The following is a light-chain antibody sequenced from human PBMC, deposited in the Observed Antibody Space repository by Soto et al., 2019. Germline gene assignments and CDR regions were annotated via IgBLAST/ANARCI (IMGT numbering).Light chain of an antibody. CDR3: SSYTSSSTLV. CDR1: SGDVGGYNY. Sequence: QSVLTQPASVSGSPGQSITISCTGTSGDVGGYNYVSWYQKHPGKAPKIMIYEVSNRPSGVSNRFSGSKSGNTASLTISGLQAEDEADYYCSSYTSSSTLVFGGGTKVTVL. J-gene: IGLJ2*01. V-gene: IGLV2-14*01. CDR2: EVS.